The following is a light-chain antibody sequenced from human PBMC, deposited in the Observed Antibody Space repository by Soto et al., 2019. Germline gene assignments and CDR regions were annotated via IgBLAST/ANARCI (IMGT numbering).Light chain of an antibody. CDR1: NIGSKS. Sequence: SYELTQPPSVSVAPGQTARISCGGHNIGSKSVHWYQQKPGQAPVLVVHDDRDRPSGIPERFSGSNSGNTDTLTISRAEAGDEADYYCQVWHSGSDHWVFGGGTKLTVL. J-gene: IGLJ3*02. CDR2: DDR. V-gene: IGLV3-21*02. CDR3: QVWHSGSDHWV.